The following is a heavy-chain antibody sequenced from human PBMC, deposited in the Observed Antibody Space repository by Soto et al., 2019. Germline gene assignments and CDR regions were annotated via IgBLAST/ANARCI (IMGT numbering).Heavy chain of an antibody. J-gene: IGHJ4*02. Sequence: LRLSCAASGFTFSSYGMHWVRQAPGKGLEWVAVIWYDGSNKYYADSVKGRFTISRDNSKNTLYLQMNSLRAEDTAVYYCASGGLVPAAPTFDYWGQGTLVTVSS. CDR1: GFTFSSYG. CDR2: IWYDGSNK. D-gene: IGHD2-2*01. V-gene: IGHV3-33*01. CDR3: ASGGLVPAAPTFDY.